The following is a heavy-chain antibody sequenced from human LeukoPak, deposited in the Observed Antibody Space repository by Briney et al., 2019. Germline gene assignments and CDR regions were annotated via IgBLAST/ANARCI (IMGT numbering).Heavy chain of an antibody. CDR1: GYTFTAYY. D-gene: IGHD2/OR15-2a*01. V-gene: IGHV1-2*02. CDR2: INPNSGAT. J-gene: IGHJ6*02. CDR3: ARDPIVRAGYYYGMDV. Sequence: GASVRVSCKASGYTFTAYYMHWVRQAPGQGLEWMGWINPNSGATNYAQNFQGRVTMTADTSISTAYLDLSRLRSDDSAVYYCARDPIVRAGYYYGMDVWGQGTTVTVSS.